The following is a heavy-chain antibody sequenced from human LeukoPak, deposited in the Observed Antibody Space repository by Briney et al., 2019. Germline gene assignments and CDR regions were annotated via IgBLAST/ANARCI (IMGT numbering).Heavy chain of an antibody. V-gene: IGHV4-34*01. CDR3: AREDYGDEGYRY. D-gene: IGHD4-17*01. CDR2: INHSGST. CDR1: GGSFSGYY. Sequence: SETLSLXCAVYGGSFSGYYWSWIRQPPGKELEWIGEINHSGSTNYNPSLKSRVTISVDTSKNQFSLKLSSVTAADTAVYYCAREDYGDEGYRYWGQGTLVTVSS. J-gene: IGHJ4*02.